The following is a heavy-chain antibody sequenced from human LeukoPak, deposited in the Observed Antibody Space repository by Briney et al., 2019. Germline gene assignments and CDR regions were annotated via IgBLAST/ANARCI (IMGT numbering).Heavy chain of an antibody. CDR3: ARARPTASFDY. V-gene: IGHV4-59*01. J-gene: IGHJ4*02. CDR1: GGSISSYY. CDR2: IYYSGST. Sequence: SETLSLTCTVSGGSISSYYWSWIRQPPGKGLEWIGYIYYSGSTNYNPSLKSRVTISVDTSKNQFSLKLSPVTAADTAVYYCARARPTASFDYWGQGTLVTVSS. D-gene: IGHD1-26*01.